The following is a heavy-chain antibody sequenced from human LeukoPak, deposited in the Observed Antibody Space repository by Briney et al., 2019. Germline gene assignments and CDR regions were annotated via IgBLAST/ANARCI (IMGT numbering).Heavy chain of an antibody. Sequence: GESLKISCQGSGYRFIDYWIGWVRQMPGKGLEWMGIIYPGDSDTRYSPSFQGQVTISADKSISTAYLQWSSLKASDTAMYYCATASSSSWYYFDYWGQGTLVTVSS. J-gene: IGHJ4*02. D-gene: IGHD6-13*01. CDR3: ATASSSSWYYFDY. CDR2: IYPGDSDT. CDR1: GYRFIDYW. V-gene: IGHV5-51*01.